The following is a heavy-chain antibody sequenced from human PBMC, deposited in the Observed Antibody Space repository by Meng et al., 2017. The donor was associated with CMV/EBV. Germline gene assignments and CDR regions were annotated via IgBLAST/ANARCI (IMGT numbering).Heavy chain of an antibody. CDR1: GYTLTELS. CDR2: FDPEDGET. D-gene: IGHD2-2*01. CDR3: ATDFYYSSTSCSTGYYYYGMDV. V-gene: IGHV1-24*01. J-gene: IGHJ6*02. Sequence: ASVKVSCKVSGYTLTELSMHWVRQAPGQGLEWMGGFDPEDGETIYAQKFQGRVTMTEDTSTDTAYMELSSLRSEDTAVYYCATDFYYSSTSCSTGYYYYGMDVWGQGTTVTVSS.